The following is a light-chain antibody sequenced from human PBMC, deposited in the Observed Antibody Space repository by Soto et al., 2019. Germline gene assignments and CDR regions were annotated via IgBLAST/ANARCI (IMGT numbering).Light chain of an antibody. CDR1: QSISNK. V-gene: IGKV1-5*01. J-gene: IGKJ1*01. CDR3: QQYHTYSRT. Sequence: DIQMTQSPSTLSASVGDRVTITCRASQSISNKLAWYQQKAGKAPKVLIYDASTLESGVPSRLSGSGSGAEFTLTISSLRPDDFATYYCQQYHTYSRTFGQGTKVDIK. CDR2: DAS.